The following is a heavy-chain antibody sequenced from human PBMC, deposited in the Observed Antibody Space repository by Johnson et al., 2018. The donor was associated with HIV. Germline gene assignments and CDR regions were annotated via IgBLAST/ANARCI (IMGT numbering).Heavy chain of an antibody. CDR3: ARDYYDMPWGYDAFDI. Sequence: VESGGGLVKPGGSLRLSCAASGFTFDDYAMHWVRQAPGKGLEWVSGISWNSGSIGYADSVKGRFTISRDNAKNSLYLQMNSLRAEDTALYYCARDYYDMPWGYDAFDIWGQGTVVTVSS. V-gene: IGHV3-9*01. J-gene: IGHJ3*02. CDR2: ISWNSGSI. CDR1: GFTFDDYA. D-gene: IGHD3-22*01.